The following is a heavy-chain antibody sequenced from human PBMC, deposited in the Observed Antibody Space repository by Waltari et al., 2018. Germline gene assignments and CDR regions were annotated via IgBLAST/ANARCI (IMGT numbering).Heavy chain of an antibody. D-gene: IGHD3-9*01. CDR1: GYSISSGYY. V-gene: IGHV4-38-2*01. Sequence: QVQLQESGPGLVKPSETLSLTCAVSGYSISSGYYWGWLRQPPGKGLEWIGSIYHSGGTYYNPSLKSRVTISVDTSKNQFSLKLSSVTAADTAVYYCARSNILTGFDFDYWGQGTLVTVSS. CDR3: ARSNILTGFDFDY. J-gene: IGHJ4*02. CDR2: IYHSGGT.